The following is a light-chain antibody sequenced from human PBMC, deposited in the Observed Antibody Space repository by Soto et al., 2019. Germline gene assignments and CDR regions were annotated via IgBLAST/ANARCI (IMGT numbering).Light chain of an antibody. J-gene: IGLJ2*01. Sequence: QAVVTQPPSASGSPGQSVTISCTGTSSDVGGYNYVSWYQQHPGKAPKLMLYEVSKRPSGVPDRFSGSKSGNTASLTVSGLQAEDEADYYCSSYAGSNNLVFGGGTKLTVL. CDR2: EVS. CDR1: SSDVGGYNY. V-gene: IGLV2-8*01. CDR3: SSYAGSNNLV.